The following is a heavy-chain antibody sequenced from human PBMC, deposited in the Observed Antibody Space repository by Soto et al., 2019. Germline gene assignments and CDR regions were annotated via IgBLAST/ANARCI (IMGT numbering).Heavy chain of an antibody. CDR2: VSHGGRNT. CDR3: AKGGRQWLVTSDFNY. D-gene: IGHD6-19*01. Sequence: GGSLRLSCAASGFTFSDYAMHWVRQAPGKGLEWVAVVSHGGRNTHYADSVKGRFTIFRDSSKNTVSLEMTSLRAEDTAVYYCAKGGRQWLVTSDFNYWGQGALVTVSS. CDR1: GFTFSDYA. V-gene: IGHV3-30*18. J-gene: IGHJ4*02.